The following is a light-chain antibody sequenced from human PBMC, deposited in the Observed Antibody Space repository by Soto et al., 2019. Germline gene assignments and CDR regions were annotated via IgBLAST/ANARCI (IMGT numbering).Light chain of an antibody. Sequence: EIVLTQSPATLSLSPGERATLSCRASQSVSRYLAWDQHKPGPAPTLLIHDASNRATGISARFSGGGSGTEFTLTISSLEPEDCAVYYCEQRRDWPLTFGGGTKLESK. J-gene: IGKJ4*01. CDR1: QSVSRY. CDR2: DAS. CDR3: EQRRDWPLT. V-gene: IGKV3-11*01.